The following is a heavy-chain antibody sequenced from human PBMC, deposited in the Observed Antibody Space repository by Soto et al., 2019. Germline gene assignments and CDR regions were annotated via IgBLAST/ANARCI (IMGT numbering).Heavy chain of an antibody. V-gene: IGHV3-23*01. CDR3: AKDRTYYYGSGSYDAFDI. CDR1: GFTFSSYA. Sequence: GGSLRLSCAASGFTFSSYAMSSVRQAPGKGLEWVSAISGSGGSTYYADSVKGRFTISRDNSKNTLYLQMNSLRAEDTAVYYCAKDRTYYYGSGSYDAFDIWGQGTMVTVSS. D-gene: IGHD3-10*01. CDR2: ISGSGGST. J-gene: IGHJ3*02.